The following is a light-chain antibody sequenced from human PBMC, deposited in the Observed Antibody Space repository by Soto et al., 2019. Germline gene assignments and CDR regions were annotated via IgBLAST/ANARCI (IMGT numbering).Light chain of an antibody. CDR3: QQYSKLPIT. V-gene: IGKV1-27*01. CDR2: AAS. J-gene: IGKJ5*01. Sequence: SKSPSSLSASIGDRVTITCRASQGISNYLAWYQQKPGKVPKLLIYAASTLQSGVPSRFSGSGSGTEFSLTISSLQSEDFAVYYCQQYSKLPITFGQGTILEIK. CDR1: QGISNY.